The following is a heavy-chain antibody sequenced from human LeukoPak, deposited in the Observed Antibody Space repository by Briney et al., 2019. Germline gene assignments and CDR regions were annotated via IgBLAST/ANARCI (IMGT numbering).Heavy chain of an antibody. D-gene: IGHD6-19*01. CDR2: IKQDGSEK. J-gene: IGHJ4*02. CDR1: GFTFSSYW. Sequence: GGSLRLSCAASGFTFSSYWMSWVRQAPGKGLEWVTNIKQDGSEKYYVDSVKGRFTIPRDNAKNSLYLQMNSLRAEDTAVYYCARGLSSGWYDDYWGQGTLVTVSS. V-gene: IGHV3-7*01. CDR3: ARGLSSGWYDDY.